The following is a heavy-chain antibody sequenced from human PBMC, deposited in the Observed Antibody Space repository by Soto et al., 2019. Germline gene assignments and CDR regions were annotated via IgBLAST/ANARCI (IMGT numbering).Heavy chain of an antibody. D-gene: IGHD3-10*01. Sequence: QVPLVQSGTEVKKPGASVKVSCKASGYTFTSYGFSWVRQAPGQGLEWMGWVSGYNGNTNYAQNLRGRVTMTTDTSTTTAYMELRSLRSDDTAVYYCARDGLRSFDGLDIWGQGTMVTVSS. CDR3: ARDGLRSFDGLDI. CDR1: GYTFTSYG. V-gene: IGHV1-18*01. CDR2: VSGYNGNT. J-gene: IGHJ3*02.